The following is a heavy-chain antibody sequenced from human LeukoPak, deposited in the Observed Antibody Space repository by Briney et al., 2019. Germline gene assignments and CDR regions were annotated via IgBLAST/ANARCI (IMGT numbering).Heavy chain of an antibody. V-gene: IGHV3-48*02. CDR1: GFTFSSYS. D-gene: IGHD6-13*01. J-gene: IGHJ4*02. CDR3: ARVWGIAAAGGEIEY. Sequence: QPGGSLRLSCAASGFTFSSYSMNWVGQAPGKGLEWVSYISSSSSTIYYADSVKGRFTISRDNAKNSLYLQMNSLRDEDTAVYYCARVWGIAAAGGEIEYWGQGTLVTVSS. CDR2: ISSSSSTI.